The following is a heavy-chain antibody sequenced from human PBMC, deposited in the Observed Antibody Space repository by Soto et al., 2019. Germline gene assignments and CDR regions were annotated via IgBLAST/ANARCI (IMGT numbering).Heavy chain of an antibody. V-gene: IGHV3-23*01. Sequence: PGGSLRLSCAASGFTFSSYAMNWVRQAPGKGLEWVSVISGSGGSTYYADSVKGRFTISRDNSKNTLYLHMNSLRAEDTAVYYCAKNHPKGKLWDAFDIWGQGTMVTVSS. CDR1: GFTFSSYA. J-gene: IGHJ3*02. CDR3: AKNHPKGKLWDAFDI. D-gene: IGHD5-18*01. CDR2: ISGSGGST.